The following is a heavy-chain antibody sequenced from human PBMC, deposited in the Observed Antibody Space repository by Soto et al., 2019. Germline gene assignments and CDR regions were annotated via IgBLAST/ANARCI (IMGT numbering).Heavy chain of an antibody. CDR2: ISWNSGSI. Sequence: EVQLVESGGGLVQPGRSLRLSCAASGFTFDDYAMHWVRQAPGKGLEWVSGISWNSGSIGYADSVKGRFTISRDNAKNSLNLQMNSLRAEDTALYYCAKGYYYYYYMDVWGKGTTVTVSS. J-gene: IGHJ6*03. CDR3: AKGYYYYYYMDV. CDR1: GFTFDDYA. V-gene: IGHV3-9*01.